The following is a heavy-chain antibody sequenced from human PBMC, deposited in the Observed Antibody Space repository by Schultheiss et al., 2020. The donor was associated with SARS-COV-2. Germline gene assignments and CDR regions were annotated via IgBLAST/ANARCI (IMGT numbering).Heavy chain of an antibody. J-gene: IGHJ5*02. CDR1: GGSFSGYY. D-gene: IGHD6-6*01. V-gene: IGHV4-59*01. Sequence: SQTLSLTCAVYGGSFSGYYWGWIRQPPGKGLEWIGYIYYSGSTNYNPSLKSRVTISVDRSKNQFSLKLSAVTAADTAVYYCARGGGIAARPVWFDPWGQGTLVTVSS. CDR3: ARGGGIAARPVWFDP. CDR2: IYYSGST.